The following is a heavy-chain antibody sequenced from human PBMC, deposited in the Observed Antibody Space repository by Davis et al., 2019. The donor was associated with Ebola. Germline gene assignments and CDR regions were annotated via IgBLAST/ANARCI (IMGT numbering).Heavy chain of an antibody. Sequence: GESLKISCAASGFTFSSYSTNWVRQAPGKGLEWVSSISSSSSHIYYADSVKGRFTISRDNAKNSLYLQINSLRAEDTAVYYCARDRDGYTSFDYWGQGTLVTVSS. CDR3: ARDRDGYTSFDY. CDR2: ISSSSSHI. J-gene: IGHJ4*02. V-gene: IGHV3-21*01. CDR1: GFTFSSYS. D-gene: IGHD5-24*01.